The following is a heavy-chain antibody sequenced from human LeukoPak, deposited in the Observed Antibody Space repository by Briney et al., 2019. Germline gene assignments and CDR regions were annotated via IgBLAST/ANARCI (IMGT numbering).Heavy chain of an antibody. D-gene: IGHD3-3*01. CDR3: AKDLVPYDFWSGFDY. J-gene: IGHJ4*02. V-gene: IGHV3-23*01. CDR1: GFTFSSYA. Sequence: GGSLRLSCAASGFTFSSYAMSWVRQAPGKGLEWVSAISGSGGSTYYADSVKGRFTISRDNSKNTLYLQMNSLRAEDTAVYHCAKDLVPYDFWSGFDYWGQGTLVTVSS. CDR2: ISGSGGST.